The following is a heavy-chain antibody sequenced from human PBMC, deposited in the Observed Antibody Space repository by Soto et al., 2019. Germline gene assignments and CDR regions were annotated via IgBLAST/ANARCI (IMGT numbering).Heavy chain of an antibody. CDR2: INPSGGST. Sequence: QVQLVQSGAEVKKPGASVKVSCKASGYTFTSYYMHWVRQAPGQGLEWMGIINPSGGSTSYAQKIQGSVTMTRDTSTSTVYMELSRLRSEDTAVYYCARGSGGVVVPAARKTSYYYYYMDVWGKGTTVTVSS. V-gene: IGHV1-46*03. D-gene: IGHD2-2*01. J-gene: IGHJ6*03. CDR3: ARGSGGVVVPAARKTSYYYYYMDV. CDR1: GYTFTSYY.